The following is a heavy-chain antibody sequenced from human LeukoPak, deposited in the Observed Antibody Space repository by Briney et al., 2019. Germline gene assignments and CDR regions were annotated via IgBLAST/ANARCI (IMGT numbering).Heavy chain of an antibody. CDR3: ARDAWPEYYDSSKWFDP. J-gene: IGHJ5*02. Sequence: EASVKVSCKASGYTFTSYGISWVRQAPGQGLEWMGWISAYNGNTNYAQKLQGRVTMTTDTSTSTAYMELRSLRSDDTAVYYCARDAWPEYYDSSKWFDPWGQGTLVTVSS. CDR1: GYTFTSYG. D-gene: IGHD3-22*01. V-gene: IGHV1-18*01. CDR2: ISAYNGNT.